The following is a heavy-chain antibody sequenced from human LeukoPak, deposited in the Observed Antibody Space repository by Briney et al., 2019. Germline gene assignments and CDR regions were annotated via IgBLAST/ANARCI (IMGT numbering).Heavy chain of an antibody. CDR3: ARDDRGNWFDP. CDR2: IKQDGSEK. J-gene: IGHJ5*02. Sequence: GGSLRLSCAASGFTFSSYWMSWVRQAPGKGVEWVANIKQDGSEKYYVDSVKGRFTISRDNAKNSLYLQMNSLRAEDTAVYYCARDDRGNWFDPWRQGTLVTVSS. D-gene: IGHD3-10*01. V-gene: IGHV3-7*01. CDR1: GFTFSSYW.